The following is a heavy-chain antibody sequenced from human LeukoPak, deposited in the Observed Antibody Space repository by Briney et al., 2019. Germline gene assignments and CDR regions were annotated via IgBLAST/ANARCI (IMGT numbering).Heavy chain of an antibody. V-gene: IGHV3-23*01. J-gene: IGHJ5*02. CDR1: GFTFSSYA. D-gene: IGHD2-2*01. CDR3: AKTTPLCSTTSCSAA. CDR2: ISGSGGST. Sequence: PGGSLRLSCAASGFTFSSYAMSWVRQAPGKGLEWVSAISGSGGSTYYADSVKGRFTISRDNSKRTLYLQTNSLKAEDTAVYYCAKTTPLCSTTSCSAAWGQGTLVTVSS.